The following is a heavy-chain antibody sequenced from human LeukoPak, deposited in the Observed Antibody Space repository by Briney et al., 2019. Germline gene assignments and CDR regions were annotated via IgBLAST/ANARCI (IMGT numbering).Heavy chain of an antibody. Sequence: ASVKVSCKASGYTFTYHGFGWGPQGPGQGLEWMGWISSYNGNTNYIEKFQGRLTMTTDTSKSTTYMELRSLTSDDTAVYYCASDRASAGTGGAYWGQGSLVTVSS. CDR3: ASDRASAGTGGAY. CDR2: ISSYNGNT. CDR1: GYTFTYHG. J-gene: IGHJ4*02. V-gene: IGHV1-18*01. D-gene: IGHD6-13*01.